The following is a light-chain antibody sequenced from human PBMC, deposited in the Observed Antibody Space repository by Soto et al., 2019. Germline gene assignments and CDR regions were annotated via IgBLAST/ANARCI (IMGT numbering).Light chain of an antibody. CDR3: QHTYSTPFT. V-gene: IGKV1-39*01. CDR2: AAS. J-gene: IGKJ3*01. Sequence: DIQMTQSPSPLSASVGDRVTITCRSSQSISSYVNWYQQKPGIAPRLLIFAASNLQTGVPSRFSGRGSGTDFTLTISSLQPEDFGMYVCQHTYSTPFTFVPGTKVDI. CDR1: QSISSY.